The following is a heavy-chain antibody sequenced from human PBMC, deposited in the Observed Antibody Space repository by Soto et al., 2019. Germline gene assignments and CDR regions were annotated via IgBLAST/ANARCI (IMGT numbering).Heavy chain of an antibody. J-gene: IGHJ6*02. CDR2: TSYDESST. CDR3: GRREEFYGWGGYSSSNYYAMDV. D-gene: IGHD3-10*01. V-gene: IGHV3-30-3*01. Sequence: QVQLVESGGGVVQPGRSLRLSCGASGFTFSTYAMHWVRQAPGKGLEWVAVTSYDESSTYYADSVKGRFTISRDNSKNVLFLKKNSLITETRVGYYWGRREEFYGWGGYSSSNYYAMDVWGQGTPVFVSS. CDR1: GFTFSTYA.